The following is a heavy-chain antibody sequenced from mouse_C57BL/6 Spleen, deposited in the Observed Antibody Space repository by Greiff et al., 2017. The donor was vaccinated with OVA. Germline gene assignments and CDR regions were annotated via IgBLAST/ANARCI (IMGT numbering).Heavy chain of an antibody. J-gene: IGHJ3*01. Sequence: VKLMESDAELVKPGASVKISCKVSGYTFTDHTIHWMKQRPEQGLEWIGYIYPRDGSTKYNEKFKGKATLTADKSSSTAYMQLNSLTSEDSAVYFCATDYYGTPDWFAYWGQGTLVTVSA. CDR2: IYPRDGST. CDR3: ATDYYGTPDWFAY. CDR1: GYTFTDHT. D-gene: IGHD1-1*01. V-gene: IGHV1-78*01.